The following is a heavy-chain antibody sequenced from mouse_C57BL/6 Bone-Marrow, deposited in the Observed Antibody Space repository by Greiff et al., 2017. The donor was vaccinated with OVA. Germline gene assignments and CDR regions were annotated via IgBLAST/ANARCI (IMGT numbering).Heavy chain of an antibody. CDR1: GYAFSSSW. D-gene: IGHD4-1*01. Sequence: QVQLKESGPELVKPGASVKISCKASGYAFSSSWMNWVKQRPGKGLEWIGRIYPGDGDTNYNGKFKGKATLTADKSSSTAYMQLSSLTSEDSAVYFCAKLGRGYYAMDDWGQGTSVTVSS. J-gene: IGHJ4*01. CDR3: AKLGRGYYAMDD. CDR2: IYPGDGDT. V-gene: IGHV1-82*01.